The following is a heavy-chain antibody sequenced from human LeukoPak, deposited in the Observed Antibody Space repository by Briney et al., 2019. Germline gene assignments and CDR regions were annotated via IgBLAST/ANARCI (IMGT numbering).Heavy chain of an antibody. CDR1: GFTFSNYA. Sequence: GSLRLSCAASGFTFSNYAMTWVRQAPGRGLEWIGNIYYSGSTVYNPSLKSRVTISVDTSKNQFSLKLTSVTAADTAVYHCARVDEHIVALDYWGQGTLVSVSS. J-gene: IGHJ4*02. CDR2: IYYSGST. CDR3: ARVDEHIVALDY. D-gene: IGHD2-21*01. V-gene: IGHV4-59*01.